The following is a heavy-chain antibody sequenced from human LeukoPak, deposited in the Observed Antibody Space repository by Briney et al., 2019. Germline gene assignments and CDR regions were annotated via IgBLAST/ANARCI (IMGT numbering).Heavy chain of an antibody. D-gene: IGHD4-17*01. CDR1: GFTFSSYG. CDR3: AKDYSGVTTVTTREDY. Sequence: GGSLRLSCAASGFTFSSYGMHWVRQAPGKGLGWVAFIRYDGSNKYYADSVKGRFTISRDNSKNTLYLQMNSLRAEDTAVYYCAKDYSGVTTVTTREDYWGQGTLVTVSS. J-gene: IGHJ4*02. CDR2: IRYDGSNK. V-gene: IGHV3-30*02.